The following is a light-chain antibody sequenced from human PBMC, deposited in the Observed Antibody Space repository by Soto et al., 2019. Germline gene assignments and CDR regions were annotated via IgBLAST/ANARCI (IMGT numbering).Light chain of an antibody. CDR2: DDS. V-gene: IGLV3-21*02. CDR3: QVWDSSTDQNVV. CDR1: KTGTKS. Sequence: SYELTQPPSVSVAPGQTARITCGGNKTGTKSVHWYQQKPGQAPGLVVFDDSDRPSGIPERFSGSNSGNTATLTISRVEAGDEADYYCQVWDSSTDQNVVFGGGTKVTVL. J-gene: IGLJ2*01.